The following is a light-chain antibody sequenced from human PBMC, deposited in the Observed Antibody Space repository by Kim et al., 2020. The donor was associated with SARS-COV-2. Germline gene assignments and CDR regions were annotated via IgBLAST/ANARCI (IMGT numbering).Light chain of an antibody. V-gene: IGLV3-1*01. CDR3: QAWDSSTAV. CDR2: QDS. CDR1: KLGDKY. J-gene: IGLJ3*02. Sequence: VTPGQTARITCSGDKLGDKYACWYQQKPGQSPVLVIYQDSKRPSGIPERFSGSNSGNTATLTISGTQAMDEADYYCQAWDSSTAVFGGGTQLTVL.